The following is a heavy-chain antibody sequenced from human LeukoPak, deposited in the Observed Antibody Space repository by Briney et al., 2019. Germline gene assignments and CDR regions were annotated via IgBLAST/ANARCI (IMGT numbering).Heavy chain of an antibody. CDR2: MNPNSGNT. V-gene: IGHV1-8*02. CDR3: ARGIGYSYGWGF. D-gene: IGHD5-18*01. J-gene: IGHJ4*02. Sequence: ASVKVSCKASGYPFSSYDINWVRQATGQGLEWMGWMNPNSGNTGYAQKFQGRVTMTRNTSISTAYMELSSLRSEDTAVYYCARGIGYSYGWGFWGQGTLATVSS. CDR1: GYPFSSYD.